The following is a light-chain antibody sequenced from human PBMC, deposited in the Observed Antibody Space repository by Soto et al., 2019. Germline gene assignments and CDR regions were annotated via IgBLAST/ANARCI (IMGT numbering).Light chain of an antibody. Sequence: DIQMTQSPSSVSASVGDTVTITCRASQGISSWLAWYQQKPGKAPKLLIYGASTLQSGVPSRFGGSGSGTEFTLTISSLRPDDFATYYCQQYETFSGTFGPGTKVDIK. J-gene: IGKJ1*01. CDR1: QGISSW. V-gene: IGKV1-12*01. CDR2: GAS. CDR3: QQYETFSGT.